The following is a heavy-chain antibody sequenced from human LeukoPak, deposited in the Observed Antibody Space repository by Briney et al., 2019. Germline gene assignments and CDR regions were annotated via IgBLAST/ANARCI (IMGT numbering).Heavy chain of an antibody. CDR2: IKQDGSGT. V-gene: IGHV3-7*01. Sequence: PGGPLRLSCAASGFTFSSYWMSWVRQAPGKGLEWVANIKQDGSGTYYVGSVKGRFTISRDNAKNSLYLQMNSLRAEDTAVYYCAREWFGDLLFWGQGTLVTVSS. J-gene: IGHJ4*02. D-gene: IGHD3-10*01. CDR1: GFTFSSYW. CDR3: AREWFGDLLF.